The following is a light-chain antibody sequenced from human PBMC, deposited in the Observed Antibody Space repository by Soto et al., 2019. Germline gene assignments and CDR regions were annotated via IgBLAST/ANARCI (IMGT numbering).Light chain of an antibody. CDR3: SSYTSLSTLV. Sequence: QSALTQPASVSGSPGQSITISCTGTSSDVGGYNYVSWYQQHPGKAPKLMIYEVSNRPSGVSNRFSGSKSGNTASLTIAGLAADDDADYYCSSYTSLSTLVFGTGTKLTVL. CDR1: SSDVGGYNY. J-gene: IGLJ1*01. V-gene: IGLV2-14*01. CDR2: EVS.